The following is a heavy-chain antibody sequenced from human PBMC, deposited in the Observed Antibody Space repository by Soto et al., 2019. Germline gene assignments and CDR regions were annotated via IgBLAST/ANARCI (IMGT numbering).Heavy chain of an antibody. J-gene: IGHJ6*02. CDR1: GGSFNNYA. Sequence: QVHLVQSGAEVKKPGSSVKVSCKTSGGSFNNYAVSWVRQAPGQGLEWMGGIIPNFDTPNYAQKFQDRVTIIADESTSTVYMVLRSLRSNDTAVYYCAVAMVREILIFEASGMHVWGQGPTVIVSS. CDR3: AVAMVREILIFEASGMHV. CDR2: IIPNFDTP. V-gene: IGHV1-69*01. D-gene: IGHD3-10*01.